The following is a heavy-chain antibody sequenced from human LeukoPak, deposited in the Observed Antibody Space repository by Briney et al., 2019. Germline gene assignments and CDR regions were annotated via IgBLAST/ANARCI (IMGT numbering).Heavy chain of an antibody. Sequence: GGSLRLSCAVSGFTFSDFWMSWVRQAPGRGLEWVANIHPGGNEKYHVESVKGRFTISRDNAKNSLFLQMNGLRAEDTAVYYCARGDAFSGDHWGQGTLVTVSS. CDR3: ARGDAFSGDH. J-gene: IGHJ4*02. V-gene: IGHV3-7*04. CDR1: GFTFSDFW. CDR2: IHPGGNEK.